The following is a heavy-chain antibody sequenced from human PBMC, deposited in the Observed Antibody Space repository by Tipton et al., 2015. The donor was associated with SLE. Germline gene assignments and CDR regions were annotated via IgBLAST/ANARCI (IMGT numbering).Heavy chain of an antibody. Sequence: TLSLTCAVYGGSFSGYYWSWIRQPPGKGLEWIGEINHSGSTNYNPSLKSRVTISVDTSKNQFSLTLSSVTAADTAVYYCARGATYYYMDVWGEGTTVTVSS. V-gene: IGHV4-34*01. J-gene: IGHJ6*03. D-gene: IGHD1-26*01. CDR3: ARGATYYYMDV. CDR2: INHSGST. CDR1: GGSFSGYY.